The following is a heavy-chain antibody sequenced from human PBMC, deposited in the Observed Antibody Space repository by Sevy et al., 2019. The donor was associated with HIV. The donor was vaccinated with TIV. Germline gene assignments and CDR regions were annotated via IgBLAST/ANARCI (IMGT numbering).Heavy chain of an antibody. V-gene: IGHV3-64*02. J-gene: IGHJ5*02. Sequence: GGSLRLSCAASGFTFSSYAMHWVRQAPGKGLEYVSAISSNGGSTYYADSVKGRFTISRDNSKNTLYLQMGSLRAEDMAVYYCAGGRSKWELPWFDPWGQGTLVTVSS. CDR2: ISSNGGST. CDR3: AGGRSKWELPWFDP. CDR1: GFTFSSYA. D-gene: IGHD1-26*01.